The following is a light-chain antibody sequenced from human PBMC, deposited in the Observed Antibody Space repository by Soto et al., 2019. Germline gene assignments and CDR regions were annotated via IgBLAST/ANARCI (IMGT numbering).Light chain of an antibody. CDR2: DAS. V-gene: IGKV1-5*01. Sequence: DIQMTQSPSTLSASVGDRVTITCRASQSVSSWLAWYQQKPGKAPKLLIYDASSLESGVPSRFSGSGSGTEFTPTISSLQPDDFATYYCQQYNNYCTFGQGTKVEIK. CDR1: QSVSSW. CDR3: QQYNNYCT. J-gene: IGKJ1*01.